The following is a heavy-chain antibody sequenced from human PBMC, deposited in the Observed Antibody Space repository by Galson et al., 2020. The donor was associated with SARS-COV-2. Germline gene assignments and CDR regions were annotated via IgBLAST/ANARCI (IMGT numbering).Heavy chain of an antibody. J-gene: IGHJ3*02. Sequence: TGGSLRLSCAASGFTFSSYSMNWVRQAPGKGLEWVSSISSSSSYIYYADSVKGRFTISRDNAKNSLYLQMNSLRAEDTAVYYCAREYGDSGGAFDIWGQGTMVTISS. CDR2: ISSSSSYI. V-gene: IGHV3-21*01. D-gene: IGHD4-17*01. CDR3: AREYGDSGGAFDI. CDR1: GFTFSSYS.